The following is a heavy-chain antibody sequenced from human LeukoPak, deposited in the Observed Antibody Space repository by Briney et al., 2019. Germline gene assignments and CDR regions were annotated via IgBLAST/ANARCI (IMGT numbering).Heavy chain of an antibody. CDR2: INSDGSST. J-gene: IGHJ4*02. CDR1: GFTFSSYW. Sequence: GESLKISCAASGFTFSSYWMHWVRQAPGKGLVWVSRINSDGSSTSYADSVKGRFTISRDNAKNTLYLQMNSLRAEDTAVYYCARDPSFTPPVFDYWGQGTLVTVSS. CDR3: ARDPSFTPPVFDY. V-gene: IGHV3-74*01. D-gene: IGHD3-16*02.